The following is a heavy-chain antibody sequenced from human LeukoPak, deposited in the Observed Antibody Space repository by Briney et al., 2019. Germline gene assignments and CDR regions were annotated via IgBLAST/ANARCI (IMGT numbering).Heavy chain of an antibody. CDR1: GNYW. CDR3: VSFYGTY. Sequence: PGGSLRLSCAASGNYWMHWVRQVPGKGLVWVSHINSDGSWTSYADSAKGRFTISKDNAKNTVYLQMNSLRAEDTAVYYCVSFYGTYWGRGTLVTVSS. V-gene: IGHV3-74*01. J-gene: IGHJ4*02. CDR2: INSDGSWT. D-gene: IGHD2/OR15-2a*01.